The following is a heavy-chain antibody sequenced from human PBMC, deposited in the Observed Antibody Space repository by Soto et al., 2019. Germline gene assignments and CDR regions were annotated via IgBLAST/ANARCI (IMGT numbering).Heavy chain of an antibody. V-gene: IGHV4-4*02. D-gene: IGHD5-12*01. CDR1: SGSFSSSKW. CDR2: IYHSGST. CDR3: ACGYDYYYYMDV. J-gene: IGHJ6*03. Sequence: QVQLQESGPGLVKPSGTLSLTCAVSSGSFSSSKWWSWVRQPPGKELEWIGEIYHSGSTHYNPSLKSRVTISVDKSKNQFSLKLSSVTAADTAVYYCACGYDYYYYMDVWGKGTTVTVSS.